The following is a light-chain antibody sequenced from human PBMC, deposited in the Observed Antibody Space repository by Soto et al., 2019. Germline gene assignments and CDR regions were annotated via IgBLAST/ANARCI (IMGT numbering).Light chain of an antibody. CDR1: SSNIGAGYH. V-gene: IGLV1-40*01. J-gene: IGLJ2*01. CDR3: QSYDSSLSSHVV. Sequence: QSVLTQPPSMSGAPGQRVTISCTGSSSNIGAGYHVHWHQQLPGTATKLLIYADINRPSGVPDRFSGSKSGTSASLAITGLQAEDEADYYCQSYDSSLSSHVVFGGGTKLTVL. CDR2: ADI.